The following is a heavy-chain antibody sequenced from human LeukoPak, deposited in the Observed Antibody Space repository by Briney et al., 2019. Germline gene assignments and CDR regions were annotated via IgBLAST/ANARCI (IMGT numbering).Heavy chain of an antibody. V-gene: IGHV1-18*01. D-gene: IGHD3-3*01. CDR1: GYPFTSYG. Sequence: GASVKVSCKASGYPFTSYGITWVRQAPGQGLEWMGWISAYNGNTNYAQKLQGRVTMTTDTSTSTAYMELRSLRSDDTAVYYCARDSTRNTYYDFWSGYNWFDPWGQGTLVTVSS. CDR3: ARDSTRNTYYDFWSGYNWFDP. J-gene: IGHJ5*02. CDR2: ISAYNGNT.